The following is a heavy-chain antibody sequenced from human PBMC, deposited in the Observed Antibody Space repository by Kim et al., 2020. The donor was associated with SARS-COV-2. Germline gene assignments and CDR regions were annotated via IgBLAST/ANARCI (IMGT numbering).Heavy chain of an antibody. CDR3: AKGIGGPAGDV. CDR2: IYYSGST. CDR1: GGSINNYY. Sequence: SETLSLTCTVSGGSINNYYWSWIRQPPGKGLEWIGYIYYSGSTNYNPSLKSRVTISMDTSKNQFSLKVSSVTAADTGVYYCAKGIGGPAGDVWGQGTTVT. V-gene: IGHV4-59*13. D-gene: IGHD3-10*01. J-gene: IGHJ6*02.